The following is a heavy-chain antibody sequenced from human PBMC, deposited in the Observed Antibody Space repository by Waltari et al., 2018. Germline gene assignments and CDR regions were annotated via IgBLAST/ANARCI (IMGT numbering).Heavy chain of an antibody. D-gene: IGHD6-25*01. CDR1: GASISSGGPY. CDR3: ARVDGRAAPFDN. Sequence: QVQLQESGPRLVKPSQTLSLTCTVSGASISSGGPYWSWIRHRPGKGLEWIGDIYHSGNTYYNPSLEGRATLSVDRSENQFSLNLTSVTAADTALYYCARVDGRAAPFDNWGRGSQVTVSS. CDR2: IYHSGNT. J-gene: IGHJ4*02. V-gene: IGHV4-30-4*01.